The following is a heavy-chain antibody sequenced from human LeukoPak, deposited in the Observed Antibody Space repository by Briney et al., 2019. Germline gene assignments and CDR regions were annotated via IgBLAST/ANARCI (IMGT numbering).Heavy chain of an antibody. D-gene: IGHD3-10*01. CDR1: GGSISSGGYS. CDR2: IYHSGST. Sequence: PSETLSLTCAVSGGSISSGGYSWSWIRQPPGKGLEWIGYIYHSGSTYYNPSLKSRVTISVDRSKNQFSLKLSSVTAADTAVYYCARDSANHYYGSGALPHYYYGMDVWGQGTTVTVSS. CDR3: ARDSANHYYGSGALPHYYYGMDV. J-gene: IGHJ6*02. V-gene: IGHV4-30-2*01.